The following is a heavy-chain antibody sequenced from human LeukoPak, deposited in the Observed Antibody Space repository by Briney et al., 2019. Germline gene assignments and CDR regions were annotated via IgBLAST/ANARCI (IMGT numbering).Heavy chain of an antibody. V-gene: IGHV3-53*01. D-gene: IGHD3-22*01. CDR1: GFIVTTNY. J-gene: IGHJ3*02. CDR2: IYSGGST. CDR3: AGPYDSSGGAFDI. Sequence: PGGSLRLSCAVSGFIVTTNYMSWVRQAPGKGLEWVSIIYSGGSTYYADSVKGRFTISRDKSKNTLYLQMNSLRAEDTAVYYCAGPYDSSGGAFDIWGQGTMVTVSS.